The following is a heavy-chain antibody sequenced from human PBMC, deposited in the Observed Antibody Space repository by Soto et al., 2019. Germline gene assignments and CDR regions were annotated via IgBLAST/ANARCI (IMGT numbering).Heavy chain of an antibody. CDR1: GGTFSSYT. Sequence: ASVKVSCKASGGTFSSYTISWVRQAPGQGLEWMGRIIPILGIANYAQKFQGRVTITADKSTSTAYMELSSLRSEDTAVYYCARGGVVVIASYFDYWGQGTLVTVSS. CDR3: ARGGVVVIASYFDY. V-gene: IGHV1-69*02. D-gene: IGHD2-21*01. J-gene: IGHJ4*02. CDR2: IIPILGIA.